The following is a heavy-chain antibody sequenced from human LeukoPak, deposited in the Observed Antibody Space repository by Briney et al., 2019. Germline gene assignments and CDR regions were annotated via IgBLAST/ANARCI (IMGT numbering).Heavy chain of an antibody. CDR1: GGSISSYY. V-gene: IGHV4-59*01. Sequence: SETLCLTCTVTGGSISSYYWSWIRQPPGKGLEWIGYIYYSGSTNYNPSLKSRVTISVDTSKNQFSLKLSSVTAADTAVYYCARPGRYTAMFNDAFDIWGQGTMVTVSS. CDR2: IYYSGST. J-gene: IGHJ3*02. D-gene: IGHD5-18*01. CDR3: ARPGRYTAMFNDAFDI.